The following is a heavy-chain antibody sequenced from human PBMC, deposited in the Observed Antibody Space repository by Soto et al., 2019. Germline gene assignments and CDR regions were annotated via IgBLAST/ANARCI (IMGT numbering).Heavy chain of an antibody. CDR1: GDSVSTNSYS. J-gene: IGHJ6*02. CDR2: IYSSENT. CDR3: ARLNGYCISTNCHGYYGMDV. D-gene: IGHD2-2*03. Sequence: QLQLQESGPGLVKPSETLSLTCTVSGDSVSTNSYSWGWIRQSPGKGLEWIGTIYSSENTYYNPSLRRRVTISVDTSKNEFSLRLSSVTAADTAVYYCARLNGYCISTNCHGYYGMDVWGQGTTVTVSS. V-gene: IGHV4-39*01.